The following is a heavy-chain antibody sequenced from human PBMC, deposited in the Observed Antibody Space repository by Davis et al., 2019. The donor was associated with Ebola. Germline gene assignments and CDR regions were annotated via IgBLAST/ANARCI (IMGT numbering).Heavy chain of an antibody. Sequence: PSETLSLTCTVSGGSISSYYWSWIRQPAGKGLEWIGRIYTSGSTNYNPSLKSRVTMSVDTSKNQFSLKLSSVTAADTAVYYCARATKSDYYDSSGYYYPSPFDYWGQGTLVTVSS. CDR1: GGSISSYY. J-gene: IGHJ4*02. V-gene: IGHV4-4*07. D-gene: IGHD3-22*01. CDR2: IYTSGST. CDR3: ARATKSDYYDSSGYYYPSPFDY.